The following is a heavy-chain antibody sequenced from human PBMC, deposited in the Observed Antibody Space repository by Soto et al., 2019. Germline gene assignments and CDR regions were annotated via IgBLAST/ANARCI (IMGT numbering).Heavy chain of an antibody. V-gene: IGHV3-23*05. CDR1: GFTFSIYA. CDR2: IYGSVNGI. J-gene: IGHJ4*02. Sequence: EVQLLESGGGLVQPGGSLRLSCAASGFTFSIYAMTWVRQTPGKGLECISGIYGSVNGIQYADSVKGRFTISRDNATNTLYLQMNSLTAEDTAVYYCATDDVSRDGLWLMDHWGRGTLVIVSS. D-gene: IGHD2-21*02. CDR3: ATDDVSRDGLWLMDH.